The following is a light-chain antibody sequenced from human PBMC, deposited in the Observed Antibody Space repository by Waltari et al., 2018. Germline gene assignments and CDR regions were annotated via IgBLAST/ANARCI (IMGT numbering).Light chain of an antibody. CDR2: GAS. CDR1: QSVSRC. J-gene: IGKJ1*01. Sequence: EIVLTQSPGTLSLSPGERGTLSCRASQSVSRCLAWYQQEPWQAPRLLIYGASSRATGIPDRCIGSGSGTDFSLTISRLGRKDFAVYYCQKYDRLPATFGQGTKVEIK. V-gene: IGKV3-20*01. CDR3: QKYDRLPAT.